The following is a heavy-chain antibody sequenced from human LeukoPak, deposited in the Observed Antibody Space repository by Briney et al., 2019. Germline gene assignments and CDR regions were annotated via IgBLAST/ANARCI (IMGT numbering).Heavy chain of an antibody. CDR1: GFTFSRYW. CDR2: IKQDGSEK. CDR3: AKGVDV. V-gene: IGHV3-7*01. Sequence: GGSLRLSCAASGFTFSRYWMNWVRQTPGKGLEWVANIKQDGSEKYYVASVKGRFTISRDNAKNSLYLQMNSLSAEDTAVYYCAKGVDVWGKGTTVTVSS. J-gene: IGHJ6*04.